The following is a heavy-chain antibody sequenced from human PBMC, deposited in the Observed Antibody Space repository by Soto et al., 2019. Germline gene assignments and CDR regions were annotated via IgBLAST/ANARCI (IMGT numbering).Heavy chain of an antibody. V-gene: IGHV4-4*02. Sequence: QVQLQESGPGLVRPSGTVSLTCAVSGGSISNCDWWCWVRQPPGKGLEWIGEIHHGGSTNYNPSLKSRVTMSVVPSKNLFSLTLNSVTAADTAFYYCARDQGSHPGDWGQGTLVSVSS. CDR2: IHHGGST. CDR3: ARDQGSHPGD. D-gene: IGHD6-13*01. J-gene: IGHJ4*02. CDR1: GGSISNCDW.